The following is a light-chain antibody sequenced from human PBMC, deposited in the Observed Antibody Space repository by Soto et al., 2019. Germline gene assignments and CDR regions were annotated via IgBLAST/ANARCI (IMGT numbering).Light chain of an antibody. Sequence: DIPMTQSPSSLSASVGDRVTITCRASQSISSYLNWYQQKPGNAPKILIYSASKLQSGVPRRFSRSGSGTDFTFTISSLQPEDFATYFCLQRHRPPYTFCQGTKLEIK. V-gene: IGKV1-39*01. CDR3: LQRHRPPYT. J-gene: IGKJ2*01. CDR1: QSISSY. CDR2: SAS.